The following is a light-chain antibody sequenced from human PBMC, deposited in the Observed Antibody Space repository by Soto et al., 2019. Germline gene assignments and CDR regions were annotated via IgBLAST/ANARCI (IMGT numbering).Light chain of an antibody. CDR2: GAS. V-gene: IGKV3-15*01. J-gene: IGKJ1*01. CDR3: QQYNDWWT. Sequence: EIVMTQSPATLSVSPGERATLSCRASQSISGNLAWYQQKPGQAPRLLIYGASTRATGIPARFSGSGSDTEFTLTINGLQSEDLAVYYCQQYNDWWTFGQGTKVEIK. CDR1: QSISGN.